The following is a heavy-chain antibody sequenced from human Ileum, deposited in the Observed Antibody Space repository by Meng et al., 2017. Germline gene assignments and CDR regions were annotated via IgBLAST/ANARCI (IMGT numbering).Heavy chain of an antibody. Sequence: QGQLQGAGPGLVGPSGTLSLPCAVSSGSISSNTYWSWVRQPPGKGLEWIGQISHSGSAYYNPSLKSRVTMSVDKSKSQFSLMLTSVTAADTAIYYCARHGGYSQDFWGQGTLVTVSS. CDR2: ISHSGSA. V-gene: IGHV4-4*02. CDR3: ARHGGYSQDF. J-gene: IGHJ4*02. CDR1: SGSISSNTY. D-gene: IGHD4-23*01.